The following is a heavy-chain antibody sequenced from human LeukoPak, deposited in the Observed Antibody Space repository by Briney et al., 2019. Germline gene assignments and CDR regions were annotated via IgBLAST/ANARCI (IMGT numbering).Heavy chain of an antibody. J-gene: IGHJ4*02. D-gene: IGHD3-22*01. Sequence: ASVKVSCKASGYTFTSYGISWVRQAPGQGLEWMGWISAYNGNTSYAQKLQGRVTMTTDTSTSTAYMGLRSLRSDDTAVYYCARYQAVIPSSGYPDYWGQGTLVTVSS. CDR1: GYTFTSYG. CDR2: ISAYNGNT. V-gene: IGHV1-18*01. CDR3: ARYQAVIPSSGYPDY.